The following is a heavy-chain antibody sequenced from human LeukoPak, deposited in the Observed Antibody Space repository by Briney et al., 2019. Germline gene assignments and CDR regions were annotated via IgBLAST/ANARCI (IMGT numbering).Heavy chain of an antibody. CDR1: GFTFSSYG. CDR3: AKGAWPVVVVAVHFDY. J-gene: IGHJ4*02. D-gene: IGHD2-15*01. CDR2: ISYYGSNK. V-gene: IGHV3-30*18. Sequence: HPGGSLRLSCAASGFTFSSYGMHWVRQAPGKGLEWVAVISYYGSNKYYADSVKGRFTVSRDNSKNTLYLQMNSLRAEDTAVYYCAKGAWPVVVVAVHFDYWGQGTLVTVSS.